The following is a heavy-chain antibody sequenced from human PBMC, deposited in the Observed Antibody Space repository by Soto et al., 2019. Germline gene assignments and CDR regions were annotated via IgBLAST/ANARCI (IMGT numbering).Heavy chain of an antibody. CDR2: IYNSGGS. V-gene: IGHV4-30-4*01. Sequence: SETLSLTCSVSGASVRSGDYYWSCIRQAPGKGLEWIGYIYNSGGSYYNPSLKGRLTISIDTSKNQFSPKLNSVTAADTAIYYCVGTGTTDDYWGRGTLVTVSS. CDR3: VGTGTTDDY. J-gene: IGHJ4*02. D-gene: IGHD4-17*01. CDR1: GASVRSGDYY.